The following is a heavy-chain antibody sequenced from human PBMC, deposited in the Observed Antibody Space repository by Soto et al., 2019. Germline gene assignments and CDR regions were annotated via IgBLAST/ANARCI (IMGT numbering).Heavy chain of an antibody. V-gene: IGHV1-3*01. CDR3: ARDRGSYYRAFDI. J-gene: IGHJ3*02. CDR1: GYTFTSYA. D-gene: IGHD1-26*01. CDR2: INAGNGNT. Sequence: ASVKVSCKASGYTFTSYAMHWVRQAPGQRLEWMGWINAGNGNTKYSQKFQGRVTITRDTSASTAYMELSSLRSEDTAVYYCARDRGSYYRAFDIWGQGPMVTVSS.